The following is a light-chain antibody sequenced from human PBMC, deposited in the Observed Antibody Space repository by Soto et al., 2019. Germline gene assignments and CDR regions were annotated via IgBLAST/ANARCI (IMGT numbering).Light chain of an antibody. CDR3: QSYDISLSGSVV. CDR2: DNS. J-gene: IGLJ2*01. V-gene: IGLV1-40*01. Sequence: QSVLTQPPSVSGAPGQRVTISCTGSSSNIGAGYDVHWYQQLPGTAPKLLIYDNSNRPSGVPDRFSGSKSGTSASLAITGLQADDEAAYYCQSYDISLSGSVVFGGGTKLTVL. CDR1: SSNIGAGYD.